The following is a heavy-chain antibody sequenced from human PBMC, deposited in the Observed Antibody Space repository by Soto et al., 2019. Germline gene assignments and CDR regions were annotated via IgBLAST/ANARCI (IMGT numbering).Heavy chain of an antibody. CDR3: AKALRREYPIDAFDI. CDR2: ISGSDERT. V-gene: IGHV3-23*01. D-gene: IGHD2-15*01. J-gene: IGHJ3*02. CDR1: GLSFGNYG. Sequence: GESLKISCAGSGLSFGNYGMSWVRLAPGKGLEWVAGISGSDERTYYADSVKGRSSISRDNPKNTVYLQLNSVRGEDTGVYFCAKALRREYPIDAFDIWGQGTMVTVSS.